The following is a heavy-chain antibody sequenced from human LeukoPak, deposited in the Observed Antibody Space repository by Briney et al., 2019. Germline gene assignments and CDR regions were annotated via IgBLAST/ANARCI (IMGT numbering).Heavy chain of an antibody. CDR1: GFTFSSYA. V-gene: IGHV3-23*01. Sequence: PGGSQRLSCAASGFTFSSYAMSWVRQARGEGLEWVSAISGSGGSTYYADSVKGRFTISRDNSKNTLYLQMNSLRAEDTAVYYCAKGGRWSAPTGFDYWGQGTLVTVSS. J-gene: IGHJ4*02. D-gene: IGHD3-3*01. CDR2: ISGSGGST. CDR3: AKGGRWSAPTGFDY.